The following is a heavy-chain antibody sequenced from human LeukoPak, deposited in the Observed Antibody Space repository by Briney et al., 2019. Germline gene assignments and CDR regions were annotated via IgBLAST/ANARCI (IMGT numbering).Heavy chain of an antibody. V-gene: IGHV1-18*01. CDR2: ISGYNGNT. CDR3: AREEEGGSFDY. D-gene: IGHD3-16*01. CDR1: GYRFTSYG. Sequence: GASVKVSCKASGYRFTSYGISWVRQAPGQGLEWMGWISGYNGNTNYAQKLQGRVTMTRDTSTNTVYMELSSLRSEDTAVYYCAREEEGGSFDYWGQGTLVTVSS. J-gene: IGHJ4*02.